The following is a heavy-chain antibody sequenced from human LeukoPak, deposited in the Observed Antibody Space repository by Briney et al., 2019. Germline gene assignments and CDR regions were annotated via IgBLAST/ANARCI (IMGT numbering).Heavy chain of an antibody. V-gene: IGHV3-74*01. Sequence: PGGSLRLSCAASGFTFSSYWMHWVRQAPGKGLVWVSRINSEGTSTSYADSVKGRFTISRDNAENTLYLQMNSLRAEDTAVYYCAKDPYRASSGLVDYWGQGTLVTVSS. D-gene: IGHD5-12*01. CDR1: GFTFSSYW. CDR2: INSEGTST. J-gene: IGHJ4*02. CDR3: AKDPYRASSGLVDY.